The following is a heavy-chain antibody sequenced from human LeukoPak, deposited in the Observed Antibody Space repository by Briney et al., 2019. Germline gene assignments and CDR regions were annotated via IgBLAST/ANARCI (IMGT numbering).Heavy chain of an antibody. V-gene: IGHV4-34*01. D-gene: IGHD1-1*01. J-gene: IGHJ6*02. CDR1: GGSFSGYY. CDR2: INRSGST. CDR3: ARMSGYRGPRYYYYGMDV. Sequence: KPSETLSLTCAVYGGSFSGYYWSWIRQPPGKGLEWIGEINRSGSTNYNPSLKSRVTISVDTSKNQFSLKLSSVTAADTAVYYCARMSGYRGPRYYYYGMDVWGQGTTVTVSS.